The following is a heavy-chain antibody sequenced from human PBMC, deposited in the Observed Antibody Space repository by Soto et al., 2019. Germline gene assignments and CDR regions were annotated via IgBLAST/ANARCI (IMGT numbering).Heavy chain of an antibody. CDR2: ISQSGNT. D-gene: IGHD6-6*01. Sequence: SETLSLTCSIYSWSFSGYYWSWIRQPPGTGLEWIGEISQSGNTNYSPSLKSRVSISIDTSKKQFSLNLASVSAADTAVYYCARAPKFSGSSQALPDSCGQATLVIVSS. CDR3: ARAPKFSGSSQALPDS. CDR1: SWSFSGYY. J-gene: IGHJ5*02. V-gene: IGHV4-34*01.